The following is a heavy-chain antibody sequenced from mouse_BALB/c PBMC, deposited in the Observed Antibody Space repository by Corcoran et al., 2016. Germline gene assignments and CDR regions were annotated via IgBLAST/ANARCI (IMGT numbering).Heavy chain of an antibody. CDR3: ARDEDDGLVY. V-gene: IGHV14-3*02. J-gene: IGHJ2*01. D-gene: IGHD2-3*01. Sequence: EVQLQQSGAELVKPGASVKLSCTASGFNIKDTYMHWVKQRPEQGLEWIGRIDPANGNTKYDPKFQGKATITADTSSNTAYLQLSSLTSEDTAVYYWARDEDDGLVYWGQGTTLKVSS. CDR2: IDPANGNT. CDR1: GFNIKDTY.